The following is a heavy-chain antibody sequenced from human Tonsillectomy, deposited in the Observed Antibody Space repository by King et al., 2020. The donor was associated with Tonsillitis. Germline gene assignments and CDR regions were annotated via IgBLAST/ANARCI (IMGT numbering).Heavy chain of an antibody. J-gene: IGHJ4*02. CDR2: IYYSGPT. CDR1: GDSISSFY. Sequence: QLQESGPGLVKPSETLSLTCSVSGDSISSFYWSWIRQPPGKGLEWIGYIYYSGPTNYNPSLQSRVTISVDTSTNQLSLRLTSVTAADTAVYYCARDLAVAGSGWYGDWGQGTLVTVSS. CDR3: ARDLAVAGSGWYGD. V-gene: IGHV4-59*01. D-gene: IGHD6-19*01.